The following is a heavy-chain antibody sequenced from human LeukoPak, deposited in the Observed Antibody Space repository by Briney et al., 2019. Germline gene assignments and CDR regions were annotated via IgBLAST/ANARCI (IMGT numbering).Heavy chain of an antibody. D-gene: IGHD6-19*01. Sequence: ASVKVSCKASGYTFTSYGITWVRQAPGQGLEWMGWISAYNGNTNYAQKLQGRVTMTTDTSTSTAYMELRSLRSDDTAVYYCARSDQIAVAAPFDYWGQGTLVTVSS. CDR1: GYTFTSYG. V-gene: IGHV1-18*01. J-gene: IGHJ4*02. CDR3: ARSDQIAVAAPFDY. CDR2: ISAYNGNT.